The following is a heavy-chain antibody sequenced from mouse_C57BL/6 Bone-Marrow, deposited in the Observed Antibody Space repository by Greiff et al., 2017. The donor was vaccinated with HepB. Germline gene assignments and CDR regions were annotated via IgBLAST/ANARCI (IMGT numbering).Heavy chain of an antibody. V-gene: IGHV1-53*01. D-gene: IGHD3-2*02. Sequence: QVQLQQPGTELVKPGASVKLSCKASGYTFTSYWMHWVKQRPGQGLEWIGNINPSNGGTNYNEKFKSKATLTVDKSSSTAYMQLSSLTSEDSAVYYCARGGRQAAQAPYYAMDYWGQGTSVTVSS. CDR3: ARGGRQAAQAPYYAMDY. CDR2: INPSNGGT. CDR1: GYTFTSYW. J-gene: IGHJ4*01.